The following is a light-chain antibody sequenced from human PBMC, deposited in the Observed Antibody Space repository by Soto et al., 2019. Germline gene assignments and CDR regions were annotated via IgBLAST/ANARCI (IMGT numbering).Light chain of an antibody. CDR1: QSISTS. V-gene: IGKV1-39*01. CDR2: GAY. J-gene: IGKJ2*01. Sequence: DIRMTQSPSSLSASVGDRVTITCRASQSISTSFNWYQHKPGTAPNLLIYGAYRLQTGVPSRFTGSGSRTDFTLTISNLQPEDSATYFCQQSNSSPYTFGQGTRLEIK. CDR3: QQSNSSPYT.